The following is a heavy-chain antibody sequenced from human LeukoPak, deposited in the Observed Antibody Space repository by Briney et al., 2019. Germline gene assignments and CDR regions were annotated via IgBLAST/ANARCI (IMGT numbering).Heavy chain of an antibody. J-gene: IGHJ3*01. V-gene: IGHV4-59*01. CDR3: TKEAYGGPSDAFDL. Sequence: PSETLSLTCTVSGGSISNYYWTWIRQTPGKELECIGYINYSGSTNYIPSLESRVTISEDTSKKEFSLKVSSVTAADAAVYYSTKEAYGGPSDAFDLWGQGTVVTVSS. D-gene: IGHD4-23*01. CDR2: INYSGST. CDR1: GGSISNYY.